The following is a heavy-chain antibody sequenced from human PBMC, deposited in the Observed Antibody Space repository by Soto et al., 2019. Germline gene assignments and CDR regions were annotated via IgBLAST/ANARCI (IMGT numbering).Heavy chain of an antibody. V-gene: IGHV1-58*01. D-gene: IGHD3-22*01. CDR3: AASGYYYYYCYYGMDV. J-gene: IGHJ6*02. CDR2: IVVGSGNT. Sequence: QMQLVQSGPEVKKPGTSVKVSCKASGFTFTSSAVQWVRQARGQRLEWIGWIVVGSGNTNYAQKFQERVTITRDMSTSTAYMELSSLRSEDTAVYYCAASGYYYYYCYYGMDVWGQGTTVTVSS. CDR1: GFTFTSSA.